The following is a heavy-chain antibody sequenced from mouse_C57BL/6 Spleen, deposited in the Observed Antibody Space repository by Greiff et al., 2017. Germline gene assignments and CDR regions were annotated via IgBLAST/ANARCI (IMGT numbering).Heavy chain of an antibody. Sequence: VQLQQSGTELVKPGASVKLSCKASGYTFPSSWMHWVKQRPGQGLEWIGNINPSNGGTNYNEKFKSKATLTVDKSSSTAYMQLSSLTSEASAVYCCARSGSSYPFDDWGQGTTLTVSS. V-gene: IGHV1-53*01. D-gene: IGHD1-1*01. J-gene: IGHJ2*01. CDR3: ARSGSSYPFDD. CDR2: INPSNGGT. CDR1: GYTFPSSW.